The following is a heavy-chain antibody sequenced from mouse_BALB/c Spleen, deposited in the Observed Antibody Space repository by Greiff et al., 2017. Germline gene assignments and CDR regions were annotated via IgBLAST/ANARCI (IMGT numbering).Heavy chain of an antibody. CDR3: ARDGYYDAMDY. D-gene: IGHD2-3*01. J-gene: IGHJ4*01. CDR2: ISSGSSTI. CDR1: GFTFSIFG. Sequence: EVKLVESGGGLVQPGGSRKLSCAASGFTFSIFGMHWVRQAPEKGLEWVAYISSGSSTIYYADTVKGRFTISRDNPKNTLFLQMTSLRSEDTAMYYCARDGYYDAMDYWGQGTSVTVSS. V-gene: IGHV5-17*02.